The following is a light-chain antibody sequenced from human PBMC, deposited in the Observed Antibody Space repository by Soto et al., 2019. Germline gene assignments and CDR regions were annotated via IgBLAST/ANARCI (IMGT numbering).Light chain of an antibody. Sequence: QSVLTKPASGTGAHGQSITIFCSATSGDIRSYNFVSWYQQHPGKAPKLMIYDVSNRPSGVSNRFSGSKSGNTASLTISGFQAEDEADYYCTSCTTSNTHVIGTGTKVTVL. CDR2: DVS. J-gene: IGLJ1*01. CDR3: TSCTTSNTHV. V-gene: IGLV2-14*03. CDR1: SGDIRSYNF.